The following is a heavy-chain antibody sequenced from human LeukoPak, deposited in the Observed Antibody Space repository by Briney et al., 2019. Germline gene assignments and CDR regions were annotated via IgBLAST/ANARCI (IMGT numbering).Heavy chain of an antibody. Sequence: ASVKVSCKASGYTFTSNYIHWVRQAPGQGLEWMGMIYPRDGSTSYAQKFQGRVTVTRDTSTSTVHMELSSLRSEDTAVYYCASSSYDFWSGYYVMSLEFDYWGQGTLVTVSS. CDR3: ASSSYDFWSGYYVMSLEFDY. J-gene: IGHJ4*02. CDR1: GYTFTSNY. CDR2: IYPRDGST. D-gene: IGHD3-3*01. V-gene: IGHV1-46*01.